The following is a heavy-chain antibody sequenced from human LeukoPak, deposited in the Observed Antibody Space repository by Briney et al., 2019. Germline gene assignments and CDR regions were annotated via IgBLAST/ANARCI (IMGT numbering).Heavy chain of an antibody. D-gene: IGHD3-22*01. CDR3: ARLRMSGYYYFFDY. CDR1: GGSISSSSYY. Sequence: PSETLSLTXTVSGGSISSSSYYWGRISQPPGKGLEWIGSIYYSGSTYYNPSLKSRVTISVDTSKNQFSLKLSSVTAADTAVYYCARLRMSGYYYFFDYWGQGTLVTVSS. J-gene: IGHJ4*02. CDR2: IYYSGST. V-gene: IGHV4-39*01.